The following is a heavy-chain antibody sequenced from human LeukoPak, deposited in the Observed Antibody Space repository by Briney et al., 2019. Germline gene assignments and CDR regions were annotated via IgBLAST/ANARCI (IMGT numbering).Heavy chain of an antibody. D-gene: IGHD3-3*01. Sequence: KSSETLSLTCTVSGGSINSNYYYWGWIRQPPGKGLEWIGSIYSSGSAYYNPSLKSRVTISVDTSKNQFSLRLSSVTAADTAVYYCQSRYLEWLLEYWGQGTLVTVSS. CDR2: IYSSGSA. V-gene: IGHV4-39*01. J-gene: IGHJ4*02. CDR3: QSRYLEWLLEY. CDR1: GGSINSNYYY.